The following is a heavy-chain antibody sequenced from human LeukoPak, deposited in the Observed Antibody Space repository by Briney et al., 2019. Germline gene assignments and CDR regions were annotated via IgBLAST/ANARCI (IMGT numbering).Heavy chain of an antibody. Sequence: GRSLRLSCAAPGFTFGSYGMHWVRQAPGKGLEWVAVTSYDGSNKYYADSVKGRFTISRDNSKNTLYLEMNSLRAEDTAVYYCAKKAPGADWSLVYWGQGTLVTVSS. V-gene: IGHV3-30*18. D-gene: IGHD1-1*01. CDR2: TSYDGSNK. CDR3: AKKAPGADWSLVY. CDR1: GFTFGSYG. J-gene: IGHJ4*02.